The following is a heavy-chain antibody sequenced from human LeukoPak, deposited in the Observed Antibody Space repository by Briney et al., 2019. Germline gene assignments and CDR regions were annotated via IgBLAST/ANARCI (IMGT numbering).Heavy chain of an antibody. CDR2: INRDGSDS. CDR1: GFTFSSCW. J-gene: IGHJ3*02. Sequence: GGSLRLSCAASGFTFSSCWMHWVRQAPGKGLLWVSRINRDGSDSSYADSVKGRFTISRDNAKNALYLQMNSLRAEDTAVYYCATVVGGYYPPVDGLDIWGQGTMVTVSS. CDR3: ATVVGGYYPPVDGLDI. V-gene: IGHV3-74*01. D-gene: IGHD6-25*01.